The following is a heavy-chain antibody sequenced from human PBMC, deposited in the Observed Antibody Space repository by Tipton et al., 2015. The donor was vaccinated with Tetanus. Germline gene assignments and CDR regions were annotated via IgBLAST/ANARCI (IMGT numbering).Heavy chain of an antibody. J-gene: IGHJ6*02. CDR3: ARDRGVRGGYYYYHGMDV. V-gene: IGHV4-31*03. CDR2: ISNSGST. Sequence: LRLSCTVSGGSISSDGAYWSWIRQHPGEGLEWIGYISNSGSTYYNPSLKSRVTISVDTSQKQISLKVNSVTAADTAVYYCARDRGVRGGYYYYHGMDVWGQGTMVTVSS. D-gene: IGHD3-10*01. CDR1: GGSISSDGAY.